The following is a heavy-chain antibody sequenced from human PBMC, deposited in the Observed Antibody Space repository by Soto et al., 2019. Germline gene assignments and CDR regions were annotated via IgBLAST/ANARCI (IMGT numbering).Heavy chain of an antibody. Sequence: SETLSLTCAVSGGSISSSNWWSWVRQPPGKGLEWIGEIYHSGSTNYNPSLKSRVTISVDKSKNQFSLKLSSVAAADTAVYYCARVIAAAGTSNWLDPWGQGTRVTVSS. CDR2: IYHSGST. D-gene: IGHD6-13*01. V-gene: IGHV4-4*02. J-gene: IGHJ5*02. CDR3: ARVIAAAGTSNWLDP. CDR1: GGSISSSNW.